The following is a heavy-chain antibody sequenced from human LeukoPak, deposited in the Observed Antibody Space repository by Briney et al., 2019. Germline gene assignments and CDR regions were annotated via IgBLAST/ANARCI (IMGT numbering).Heavy chain of an antibody. CDR1: GFTFSSYA. V-gene: IGHV3-30-3*01. CDR3: ARGWWYGWFDP. CDR2: ISYDGSNK. J-gene: IGHJ5*02. Sequence: PGGSLRLSCAASGFTFSSYAMHWVRQAPGKGLEWVAVISYDGSNKYYADSVKGRFTISRDNSKNTLYLQMNSLRAGDTAVYYCARGWWYGWFDPWGQGTLVTVSS. D-gene: IGHD2-15*01.